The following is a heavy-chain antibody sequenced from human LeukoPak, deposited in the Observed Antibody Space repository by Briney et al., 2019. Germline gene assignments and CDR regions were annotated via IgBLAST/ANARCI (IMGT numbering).Heavy chain of an antibody. CDR3: ARDVRAGSSGGSCYGY. Sequence: ASVKVSCKASGYTFTSYYMHWVRQAPGQGLEWMGIINPSGGSTSYAQKFQGRVTMTRDTSTSTVYMELSSLRSEDTAVYYCARDVRAGSSGGSCYGYWGQGTLVTVSS. CDR2: INPSGGST. V-gene: IGHV1-46*01. J-gene: IGHJ4*02. CDR1: GYTFTSYY. D-gene: IGHD2-15*01.